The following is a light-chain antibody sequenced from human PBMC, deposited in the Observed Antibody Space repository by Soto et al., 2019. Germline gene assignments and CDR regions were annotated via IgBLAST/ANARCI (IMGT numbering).Light chain of an antibody. CDR3: QQDAYWPET. V-gene: IGKV1-39*01. CDR2: AAS. J-gene: IGKJ1*01. CDR1: QSISSY. Sequence: DIQMTQSPSSLSASVGDRVTITCRASQSISSYLNWYQQKPGKAPKLLIYAASTLHSGVPSRFSGSGSGTNFTLAISSLQSEDFAVYYCQQDAYWPETFGQGTKVDIK.